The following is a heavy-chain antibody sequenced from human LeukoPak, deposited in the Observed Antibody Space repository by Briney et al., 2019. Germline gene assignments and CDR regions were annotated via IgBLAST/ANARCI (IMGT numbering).Heavy chain of an antibody. D-gene: IGHD1-26*01. J-gene: IGHJ4*02. Sequence: GASLTLSCAASGFTFSDYYMSWIRQARGKGLEWVSYNRSSDSTIDYAGSVKGRFTISRDNAKASLYLQMNSRRDEDTAVYYCARRYSGTYGIDYWGQGTLVTVSS. CDR1: GFTFSDYY. CDR2: NRSSDSTI. V-gene: IGHV3-11*04. CDR3: ARRYSGTYGIDY.